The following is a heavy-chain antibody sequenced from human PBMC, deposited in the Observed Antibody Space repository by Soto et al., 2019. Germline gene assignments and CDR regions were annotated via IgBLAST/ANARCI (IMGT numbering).Heavy chain of an antibody. V-gene: IGHV4-61*08. CDR3: ARHSEQQLVRVAFDP. J-gene: IGHJ5*02. Sequence: SETLSLTCTVSGGSISSGGYYWSWIRQHPGKGLEWIGYIYYSGSTNYNPSLKSRVTISVDTSKNQFSLKLSSVTAADTAVYYCARHSEQQLVRVAFDPWGQGTLVTVSS. CDR2: IYYSGST. D-gene: IGHD6-13*01. CDR1: GGSISSGGYY.